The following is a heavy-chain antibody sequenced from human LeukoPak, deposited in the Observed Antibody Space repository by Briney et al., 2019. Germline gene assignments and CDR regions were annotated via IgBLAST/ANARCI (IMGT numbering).Heavy chain of an antibody. Sequence: SETLSLTCTVSGGSISSEYWSWIRQPPGKGMEWIGYIYYSGRNNYNPSLKSRVTIPVDTSKNQFSLKPSSVTAADTAVYYCARRGVYGAYDAFDIWGQGTMVTVCS. CDR3: ARRGVYGAYDAFDI. D-gene: IGHD4-17*01. CDR1: GGSISSEY. V-gene: IGHV4-59*01. J-gene: IGHJ3*02. CDR2: IYYSGRN.